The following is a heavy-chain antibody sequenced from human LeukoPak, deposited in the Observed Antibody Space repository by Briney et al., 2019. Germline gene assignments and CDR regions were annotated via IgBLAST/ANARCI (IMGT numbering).Heavy chain of an antibody. D-gene: IGHD1-26*01. CDR3: ARGQGATVPQVGKNWFDP. Sequence: PSETLSLTCTVSGGSISSSSYYWGWIRQPPGKGLEWIGSIYYSGSTNYNPSLKSRVTMSVDTSKNQFSLKLISVTVADTAIYYCARGQGATVPQVGKNWFDPWGQGTRVTVSS. CDR1: GGSISSSSYY. J-gene: IGHJ5*02. V-gene: IGHV4-39*07. CDR2: IYYSGST.